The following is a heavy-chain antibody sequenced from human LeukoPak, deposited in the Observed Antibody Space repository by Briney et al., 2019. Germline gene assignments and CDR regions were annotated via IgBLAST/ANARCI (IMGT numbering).Heavy chain of an antibody. CDR2: INHSGST. J-gene: IGHJ5*02. D-gene: IGHD1-26*01. CDR1: GGSFSGYY. CDR3: AGEVGGSWFDP. Sequence: SETLSLTCAVYGGSFSGYYWSWIRQPPGKGLEWIGEINHSGSTNYNPSLKSRVTISLDTSKNQFSLTLSSVTAADTAVYYCAGEVGGSWFDPWGLGTLVTVSS. V-gene: IGHV4-34*01.